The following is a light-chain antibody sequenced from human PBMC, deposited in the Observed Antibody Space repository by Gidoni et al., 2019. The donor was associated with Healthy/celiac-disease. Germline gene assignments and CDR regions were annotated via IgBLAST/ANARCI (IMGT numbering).Light chain of an antibody. CDR1: QDISNY. CDR3: QQYDNLPLT. V-gene: IGKV1-33*01. Sequence: LQMTQSPSSLSASVGDRVTITCQASQDISNYLNWYQQKPGKAPKLLIYDASNLETGVPSRFSGSGSGTDFTFTISSLQPEDIATYYCQQYDNLPLTFXPXTKVDIK. CDR2: DAS. J-gene: IGKJ3*01.